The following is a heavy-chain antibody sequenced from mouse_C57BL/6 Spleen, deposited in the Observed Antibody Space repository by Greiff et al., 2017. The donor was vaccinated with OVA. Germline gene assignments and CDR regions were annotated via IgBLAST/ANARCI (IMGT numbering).Heavy chain of an antibody. CDR3: AREDDGYYVGEFDY. V-gene: IGHV3-6*01. CDR2: ISYDGSN. J-gene: IGHJ2*01. CDR1: GYSITSGYY. Sequence: EVKLMESGPGLVKPSQSLSLTCSVTGYSITSGYYWNWIRQFPGNKLEWMGYISYDGSNNYNPSLKNRISITRDTSKNQFFLKLNSVTTEDTATYYCAREDDGYYVGEFDYWGQGTTLTVSS. D-gene: IGHD2-3*01.